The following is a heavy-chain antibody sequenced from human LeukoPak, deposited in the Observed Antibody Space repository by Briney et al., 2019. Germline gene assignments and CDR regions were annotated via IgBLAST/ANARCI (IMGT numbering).Heavy chain of an antibody. V-gene: IGHV3-23*01. CDR2: ISSSGSGGNT. J-gene: IGHJ4*02. D-gene: IGHD4-17*01. Sequence: GGSLRLSCVASGVTLSNYAMSWARQAPGKGLEWVSGISSSGSGGNTYYADSVKGRFTISRDNSKNTLYLQMNSLRAEDTAVYYCATPTHYVFYYFDYWGQGTLVTVSS. CDR1: GVTLSNYA. CDR3: ATPTHYVFYYFDY.